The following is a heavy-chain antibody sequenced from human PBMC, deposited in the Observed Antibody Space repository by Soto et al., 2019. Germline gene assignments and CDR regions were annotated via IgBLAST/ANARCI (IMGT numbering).Heavy chain of an antibody. CDR2: ISYDGSNK. Sequence: QVQLVESGGGVVQPGRSLRLSCAASGFTFSSYAMHWVRQAPGKGLECVAVISYDGSNKYYADSVKGRFTISRDNSKNTLYLQMNSLRAEVTAVYYCARADVSIAAAGPYYYYYGMDVWGQGTTVTVSS. CDR1: GFTFSSYA. V-gene: IGHV3-30-3*01. J-gene: IGHJ6*02. CDR3: ARADVSIAAAGPYYYYYGMDV. D-gene: IGHD6-13*01.